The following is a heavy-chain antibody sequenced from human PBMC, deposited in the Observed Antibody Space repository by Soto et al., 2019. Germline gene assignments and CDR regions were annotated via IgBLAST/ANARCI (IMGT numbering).Heavy chain of an antibody. D-gene: IGHD6-13*01. V-gene: IGHV3-48*03. J-gene: IGHJ6*02. Sequence: EVQLVESGGGLVQPGGSLRLSCAASGFTFSSYEMNWVRQAPGKGLEWVSYISSSGSTIYYADSVKGRFTISRDNAKNSLYLQMNSLRAEDTAVYYCARVQVWQQLEYYYYGMDVWGQGTTVTVSS. CDR2: ISSSGSTI. CDR3: ARVQVWQQLEYYYYGMDV. CDR1: GFTFSSYE.